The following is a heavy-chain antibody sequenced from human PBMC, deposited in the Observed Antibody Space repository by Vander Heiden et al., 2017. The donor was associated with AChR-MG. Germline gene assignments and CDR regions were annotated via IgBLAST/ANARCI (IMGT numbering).Heavy chain of an antibody. CDR3: ARYPRDPLRPHYYYYGMDV. V-gene: IGHV2-26*01. CDR1: GFSLSTARMG. J-gene: IGHJ6*02. D-gene: IGHD3-10*01. CDR2: IFSNDEK. Sequence: QVTLKESGPVLVKPTETLTLTCTVSGFSLSTARMGVSWIRQPPGKALEWLAHIFSNDEKSYSTSLKSRLTISKDTSKSQVVLTMTNMDPVDTATYYCARYPRDPLRPHYYYYGMDVWGQGTTVTVSS.